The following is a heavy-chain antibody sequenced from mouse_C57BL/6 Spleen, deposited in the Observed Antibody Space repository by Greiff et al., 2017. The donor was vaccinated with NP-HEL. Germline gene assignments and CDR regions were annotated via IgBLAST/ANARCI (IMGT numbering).Heavy chain of an antibody. Sequence: EVQLQQSGPELVKPGASVKISCKASGYSFTGYYMNWVKQSPEKSLEWIGEINPSTGGTTYNQKFKAKATLTVDKSSSTAYMQRKSLTSEDSAVYYCARNSNYLAYWGQGTLVTVSA. D-gene: IGHD2-5*01. V-gene: IGHV1-42*01. J-gene: IGHJ3*01. CDR3: ARNSNYLAY. CDR1: GYSFTGYY. CDR2: INPSTGGT.